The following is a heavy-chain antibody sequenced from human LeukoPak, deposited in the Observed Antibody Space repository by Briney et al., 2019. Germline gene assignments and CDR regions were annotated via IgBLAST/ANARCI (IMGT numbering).Heavy chain of an antibody. J-gene: IGHJ4*02. D-gene: IGHD6-19*01. CDR2: IWSDGSNK. V-gene: IGHV3-33*08. CDR3: ARTPYSSGWYYFDY. CDR1: GFTFSNYA. Sequence: GGSLRLSCAASGFTFSNYAVTWVRQAPGKGLEWVAGIWSDGSNKYYADSVKGRFTISRDNSKNTLSLQVNSLRAEDTAVYYCARTPYSSGWYYFDYWGQGTLVTVSS.